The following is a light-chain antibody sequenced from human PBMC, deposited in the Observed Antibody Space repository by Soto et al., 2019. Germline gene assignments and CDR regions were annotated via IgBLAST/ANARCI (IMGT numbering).Light chain of an antibody. J-gene: IGKJ1*01. CDR3: QQYDTCPRT. V-gene: IGKV3-20*01. Sequence: IVLTQSPGTLSLSPGDRATLSCRASQSLSSNSLAWYQQKPGQSPRLLIYGASSRATDIPDRFSGSGSGTDFALTITRLEPADFAVYFCQQYDTCPRTFGQGTKVEIQ. CDR1: QSLSSNS. CDR2: GAS.